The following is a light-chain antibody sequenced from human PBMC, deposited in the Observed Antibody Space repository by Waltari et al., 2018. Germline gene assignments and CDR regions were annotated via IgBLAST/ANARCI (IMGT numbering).Light chain of an antibody. CDR1: QSVSSN. V-gene: IGKV3-15*01. CDR2: GAS. J-gene: IGKJ2*01. Sequence: EIVMTQSPATLSVSPGERATLSCRASQSVSSNLAWSQQKPGQAPRLRIYGASTRATGIPARFSCSGSGTEFTLTISSLQSEDFAVYYCQQYNNWPYTFGQGTKLEIK. CDR3: QQYNNWPYT.